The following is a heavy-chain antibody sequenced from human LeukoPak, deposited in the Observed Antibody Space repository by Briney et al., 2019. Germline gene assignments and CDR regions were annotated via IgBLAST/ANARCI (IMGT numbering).Heavy chain of an antibody. CDR1: GGSISSYY. CDR3: ARGIVATND. V-gene: IGHV4-59*01. J-gene: IGHJ4*02. D-gene: IGHD5-12*01. Sequence: SETLSLTCTVSGGSISSYYWSWIRQPPGKGPEWIGYIYYSGSTNYNPSLKSRVTISVDTSKNQFSLKLSSVTAADTAVYYCARGIVATNDWGQGTLVTVSS. CDR2: IYYSGST.